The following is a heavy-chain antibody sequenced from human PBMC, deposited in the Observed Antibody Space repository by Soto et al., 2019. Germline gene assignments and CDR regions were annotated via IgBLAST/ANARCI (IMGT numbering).Heavy chain of an antibody. CDR3: ARDYMTYTFDWLLPYKYYYYYGMDV. CDR2: IYYSGST. Sequence: SETLSLTCTVSGGSISSYYWSWIRPHPGKGLEWIGYIYYSGSTYYNPSLKSRVTISVDTSKNQFSLKLSSVTAADTAVYYCARDYMTYTFDWLLPYKYYYYYGMDVWGQGTTVTVSS. V-gene: IGHV4-59*06. J-gene: IGHJ6*02. CDR1: GGSISSYY. D-gene: IGHD3-9*01.